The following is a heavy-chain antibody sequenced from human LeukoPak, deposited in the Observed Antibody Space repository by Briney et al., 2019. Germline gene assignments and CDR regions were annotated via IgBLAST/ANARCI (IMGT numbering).Heavy chain of an antibody. CDR1: GFTFSSYA. J-gene: IGHJ6*03. CDR2: ISGSGGST. Sequence: GSLRLSCAASGFTFSSYAVSWVRQAPGKGLEWVSAISGSGGSTYYADSVKGRFTISRDNSKNTLYLQMNSLRAEDTAVYYCASYYGDYGQGNYNYYMDVWGKGTTVTVSS. CDR3: ASYYGDYGQGNYNYYMDV. V-gene: IGHV3-23*01. D-gene: IGHD4-17*01.